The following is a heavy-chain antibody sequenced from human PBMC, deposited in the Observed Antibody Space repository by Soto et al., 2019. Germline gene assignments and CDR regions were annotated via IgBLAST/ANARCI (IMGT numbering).Heavy chain of an antibody. CDR2: IYHSGST. J-gene: IGHJ4*02. CDR3: AREFSVDSSGYLQGFDY. CDR1: GYSISSGYY. D-gene: IGHD3-22*01. Sequence: PSETLSLTSAVSGYSISSGYYWGWIRQPPGKELEWIGSIYHSGSTYYNPSLKSRVTISVDTSKNQFSLKLSSVTAADTAVYYCAREFSVDSSGYLQGFDYWGQGTLVTVSS. V-gene: IGHV4-38-2*02.